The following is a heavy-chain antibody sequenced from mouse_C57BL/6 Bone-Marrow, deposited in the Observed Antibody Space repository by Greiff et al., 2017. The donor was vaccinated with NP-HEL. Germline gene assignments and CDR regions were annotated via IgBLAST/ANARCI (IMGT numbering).Heavy chain of an antibody. D-gene: IGHD1-1*01. CDR3: TSSWAFAY. J-gene: IGHJ3*01. Sequence: VQLQQSGAELVRPGASVTLSCKASGYTFTDYEMHWVKQTPVHGLEWIGAIDPETGGTAYNQKFKGKAILTPDKSSSTAYMELRSLTSEDSAVYYCTSSWAFAYWGQGTLVTVSA. CDR1: GYTFTDYE. V-gene: IGHV1-15*01. CDR2: IDPETGGT.